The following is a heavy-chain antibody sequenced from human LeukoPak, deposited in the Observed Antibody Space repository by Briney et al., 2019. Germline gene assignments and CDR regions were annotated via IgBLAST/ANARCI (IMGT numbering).Heavy chain of an antibody. J-gene: IGHJ4*02. CDR1: GFSFSAYW. CDR3: ARDSTFKLDY. CDR2: IKQDGSER. Sequence: GGSLRLSCAASGFSFSAYWMTWVRQAPGKGQEWVANIKQDGSERHYVDSVRGRFTISRDNARNSLHLQMNSLRAEDTAVYYCARDSTFKLDYWGQGTLVTVSS. V-gene: IGHV3-7*01.